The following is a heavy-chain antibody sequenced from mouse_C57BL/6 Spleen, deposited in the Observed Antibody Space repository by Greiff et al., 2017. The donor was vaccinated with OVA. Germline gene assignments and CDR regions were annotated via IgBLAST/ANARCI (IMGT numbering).Heavy chain of an antibody. J-gene: IGHJ3*01. Sequence: QVQLQQSGAELVKPGASVKISCKASGYAFSSYWMNWVKQRPGKGLEWIGQIYPGDGDTNYNGKFKGKATLTADKSSSTAYMQLSSLTSEDSAVYFCAREGVYGNYPAWFAYWGQGTLVTVSA. V-gene: IGHV1-80*01. CDR1: GYAFSSYW. D-gene: IGHD2-1*01. CDR3: AREGVYGNYPAWFAY. CDR2: IYPGDGDT.